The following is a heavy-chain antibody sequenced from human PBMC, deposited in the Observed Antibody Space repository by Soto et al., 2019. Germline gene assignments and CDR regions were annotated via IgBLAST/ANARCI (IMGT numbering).Heavy chain of an antibody. V-gene: IGHV3-30*18. CDR2: TSHDGGHK. CDR3: AKDRCKAGRRSYYYYGMDV. D-gene: IGHD6-13*01. CDR1: GFTFNSYG. Sequence: QVQLVESGGDVVQPGKSLTLSCAASGFTFNSYGIHWVRQAPGMGLEWVAVTSHDGGHKFYAHSVKGRFTISRDNSQNTVALQMNSLRGDDTAVYYCAKDRCKAGRRSYYYYGMDVWGQGTTVTVS. J-gene: IGHJ6*02.